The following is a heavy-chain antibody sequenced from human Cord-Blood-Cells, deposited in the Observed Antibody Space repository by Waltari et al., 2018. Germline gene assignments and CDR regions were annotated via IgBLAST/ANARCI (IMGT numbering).Heavy chain of an antibody. J-gene: IGHJ5*02. CDR3: ARGDRNWFDP. D-gene: IGHD2-21*02. CDR2: IYHSGST. V-gene: IGHV4-38-2*02. Sequence: QVQLQESGPGLVKPSETLSLTYTVSGYSISSGYYWGWIRQPPGKGLGWIGSIYHSGSTYYNPSLKGRVTISVDTSKNQFALRLSSVTAADTAVYYCARGDRNWFDPWGQGTLVTVSS. CDR1: GYSISSGYY.